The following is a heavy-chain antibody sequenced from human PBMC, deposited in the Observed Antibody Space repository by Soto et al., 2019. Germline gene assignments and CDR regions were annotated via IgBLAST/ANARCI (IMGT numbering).Heavy chain of an antibody. D-gene: IGHD2-15*01. J-gene: IGHJ4*02. CDR3: ARGTLYGGNDY. Sequence: SETLSLTCTVSGGSISSYYWSWIRQPPGKGLEWIGYIYYSGSTNYNPSLKSRVTISVDTSKNQFSLKLSSVIAADTAVYYCARGTLYGGNDYWGQGTLVTVSS. CDR2: IYYSGST. CDR1: GGSISSYY. V-gene: IGHV4-59*01.